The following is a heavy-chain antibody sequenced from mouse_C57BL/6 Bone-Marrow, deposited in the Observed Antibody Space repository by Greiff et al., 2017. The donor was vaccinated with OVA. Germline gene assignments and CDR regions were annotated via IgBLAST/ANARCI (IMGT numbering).Heavy chain of an antibody. Sequence: QVQLQQPGAELVRPGSSVKLSCKASGYTFTSYWMHWVKQRPIQGLEWIGNIDPSDSETHYTQKFKDKATLTVDKSSSTAYMQLSSLTSEDSAVYYCARHYCYDGYYDDRGQGTTLTVSS. V-gene: IGHV1-52*01. J-gene: IGHJ2*01. CDR1: GYTFTSYW. CDR3: ARHYCYDGYYDD. CDR2: IDPSDSET. D-gene: IGHD2-12*01.